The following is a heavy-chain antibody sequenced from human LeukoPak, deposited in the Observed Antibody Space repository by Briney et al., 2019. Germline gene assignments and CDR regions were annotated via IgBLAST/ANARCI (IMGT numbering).Heavy chain of an antibody. V-gene: IGHV3-23*01. CDR2: ISGNGDSR. J-gene: IGHJ4*02. CDR1: GFTFTNHA. Sequence: PGGSLRLSCAASGFTFTNHAMSWVRQAPGKGLEWVSSISGNGDSRNYADSVKGRFTISRDNSKSTLYLETHSLRAEDTAVYYCAKNPLVAGTIYFDSWGQGTLLTVSS. CDR3: AKNPLVAGTIYFDS. D-gene: IGHD6-19*01.